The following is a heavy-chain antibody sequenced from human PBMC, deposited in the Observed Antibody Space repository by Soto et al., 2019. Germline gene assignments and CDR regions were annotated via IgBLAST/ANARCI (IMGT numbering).Heavy chain of an antibody. J-gene: IGHJ6*02. CDR1: GYSFTSYW. V-gene: IGHV5-51*01. CDR3: ARGGIAAATYYYYGMDV. CDR2: IYPGDSDT. D-gene: IGHD6-13*01. Sequence: PGESLKISCKGSGYSFTSYWIGWVRQMPGKGLEWMGIIYPGDSDTRYSPSFQGQVTISADKSISTAYLQWSSLKASDTAMYYCARGGIAAATYYYYGMDVWGQGTTVTVSS.